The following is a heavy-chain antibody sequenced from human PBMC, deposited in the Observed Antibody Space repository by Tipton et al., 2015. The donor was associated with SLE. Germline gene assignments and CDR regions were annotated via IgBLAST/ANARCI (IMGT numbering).Heavy chain of an antibody. J-gene: IGHJ6*02. D-gene: IGHD4-17*01. CDR3: ARDGVNTVTTPDYYYYYAMDV. V-gene: IGHV4-59*01. Sequence: TLSLTCTVSGGSINSNYWSWFRQTPGKGLEWIGNIHNTGSTNYNPSLKSRVTLSTDTAKNQFSLKLSSVTAADTAVYYCARDGVNTVTTPDYYYYYAMDVWGRGTTVTVSS. CDR2: IHNTGST. CDR1: GGSINSNY.